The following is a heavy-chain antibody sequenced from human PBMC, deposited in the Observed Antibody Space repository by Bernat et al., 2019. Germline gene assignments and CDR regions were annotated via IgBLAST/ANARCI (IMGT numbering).Heavy chain of an antibody. V-gene: IGHV3-30*07. Sequence: QVQLVESGGGVVQPGRSLRLSCAASGFTFSSYAVHWVRQAPGKGLEWVAVIWYDGSNKYYADSVKGRFTISRDNSKNTLYLQMNSLRAEDTAVYYCARDGGDIVVVVAATVFYMDVWGKGTTVTVSS. J-gene: IGHJ6*03. CDR3: ARDGGDIVVVVAATVFYMDV. CDR1: GFTFSSYA. D-gene: IGHD2-15*01. CDR2: IWYDGSNK.